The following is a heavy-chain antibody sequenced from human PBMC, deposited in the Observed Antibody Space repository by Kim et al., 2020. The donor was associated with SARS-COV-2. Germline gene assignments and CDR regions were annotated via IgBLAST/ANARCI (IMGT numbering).Heavy chain of an antibody. D-gene: IGHD3-22*01. V-gene: IGHV3-11*01. J-gene: IGHJ5*02. CDR1: GFTFSDYY. CDR3: ASAHRTHSSGYFP. Sequence: GGSLRLSCAASGFTFSDYYMSWIRQAPGKGLEWVSYISSSGSTIYYADSVKGRFTISRDNAKNSLYLQMNSLRAEDTAVYYCASAHRTHSSGYFPWGQGTLVTVSS. CDR2: ISSSGSTI.